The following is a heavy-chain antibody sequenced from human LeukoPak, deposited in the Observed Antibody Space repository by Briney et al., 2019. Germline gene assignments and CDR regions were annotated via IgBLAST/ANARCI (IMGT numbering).Heavy chain of an antibody. Sequence: PGGSLRLSCAAPGFTFTGDAMSWGPQAPGKGRGGGSAIIGSGGSTYSADPVKGRFTISRDNSKRTLCLQINSLRAPDTGVYYFSKGMYSSGWSYFDYWGHGTLVTVSS. V-gene: IGHV3-23*01. CDR1: GFTFTGDA. CDR2: IIGSGGST. J-gene: IGHJ4*01. CDR3: SKGMYSSGWSYFDY. D-gene: IGHD6-19*01.